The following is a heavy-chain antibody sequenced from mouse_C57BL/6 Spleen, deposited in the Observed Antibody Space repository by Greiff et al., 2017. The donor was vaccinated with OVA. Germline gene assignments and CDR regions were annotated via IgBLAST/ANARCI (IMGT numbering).Heavy chain of an antibody. CDR3: ARQVATGRYFDY. Sequence: EVKLVESGGGLVKPGGSLKLSCAASGFTFSDYGMHWVRQAPEKGLEWVAYISSGSSTIYYADTVKGRFTISRDNTKNTLFLQMTSLRSADTAMYYCARQVATGRYFDYWGQGTTLTVSS. J-gene: IGHJ2*01. V-gene: IGHV5-17*01. CDR1: GFTFSDYG. D-gene: IGHD1-1*01. CDR2: ISSGSSTI.